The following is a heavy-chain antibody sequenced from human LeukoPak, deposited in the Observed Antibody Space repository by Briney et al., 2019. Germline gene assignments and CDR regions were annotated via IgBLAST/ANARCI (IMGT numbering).Heavy chain of an antibody. CDR3: AKDSNDYELGYFDY. D-gene: IGHD4-17*01. CDR1: GSTFSSYG. V-gene: IGHV3-30*18. Sequence: GGSLRLSCAASGSTFSSYGMHWVRQAPGKGLEWVAVISYDGSNKYYADSVKGRFTISRDNSKNTLHLQMNSLRAEDTAVYYCAKDSNDYELGYFDYWGQGTLVTVSS. J-gene: IGHJ4*02. CDR2: ISYDGSNK.